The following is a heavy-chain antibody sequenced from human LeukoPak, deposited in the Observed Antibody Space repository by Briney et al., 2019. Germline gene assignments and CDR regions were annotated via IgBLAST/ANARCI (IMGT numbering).Heavy chain of an antibody. V-gene: IGHV5-51*01. CDR1: GYSFTSYW. CDR3: ARRPYYDSSGYHYYFDF. CDR2: IYPGDSDT. D-gene: IGHD3-22*01. Sequence: GESLKISCKGSGYSFTSYWIGWVRQMPGKGLEWMGIIYPGDSDTRYSPSFQGQVTISADKSISTAYLQWSSLKASDTAMYYYARRPYYDSSGYHYYFDFWGQGTLVTVSS. J-gene: IGHJ4*02.